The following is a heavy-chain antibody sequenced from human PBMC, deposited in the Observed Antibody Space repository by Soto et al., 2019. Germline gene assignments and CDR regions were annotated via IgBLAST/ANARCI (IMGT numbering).Heavy chain of an antibody. CDR3: AKDYYGSGSYYHVSWFFP. D-gene: IGHD3-10*01. V-gene: IGHV3-9*01. CDR2: ISWNSGSI. Sequence: PGGSLRLSCAVSGFTFDDYAMHWVRQAPGKGLEWVSGISWNSGSIGYADSVKGRFTISRDNAKNSLYLQMNSLRAEDTALYYCAKDYYGSGSYYHVSWFFPWGQGILVTV. J-gene: IGHJ5*02. CDR1: GFTFDDYA.